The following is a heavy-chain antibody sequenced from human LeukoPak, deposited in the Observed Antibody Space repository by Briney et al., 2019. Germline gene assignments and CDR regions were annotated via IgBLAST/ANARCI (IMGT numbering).Heavy chain of an antibody. CDR2: LYSGGYT. V-gene: IGHV3-53*01. J-gene: IGHJ4*02. CDR3: VRASSTTAAGLFDF. D-gene: IGHD6-13*01. Sequence: PGGSLRLSCAASGFSVSSNFMSWVRQAPGKGLEWVSVLYSGGYTVYADSVKGRFTISRDNSENTLYLQMNSLRADDTAVYYCVRASSTTAAGLFDFCSQGTLLTVSS. CDR1: GFSVSSNF.